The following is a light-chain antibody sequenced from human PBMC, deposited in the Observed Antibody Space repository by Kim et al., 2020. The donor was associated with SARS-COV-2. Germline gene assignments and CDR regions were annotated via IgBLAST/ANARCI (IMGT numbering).Light chain of an antibody. CDR3: GADHGSGSNFVWV. CDR2: VGAGGIVG. CDR1: SGYSNYK. Sequence: GTLSSGYSNYKVDWYQQRPGKGPRFVMRVGAGGIVGSKGDGIPDRFSVLGSGLNRYLTIKNSQEEDESDYHCGADHGSGSNFVWVFGGGTKLTVL. J-gene: IGLJ3*02. V-gene: IGLV9-49*01.